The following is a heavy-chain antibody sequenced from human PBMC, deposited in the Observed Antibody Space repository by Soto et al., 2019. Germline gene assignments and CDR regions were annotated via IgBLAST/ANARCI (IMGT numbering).Heavy chain of an antibody. V-gene: IGHV3-30*18. CDR1: GFTFSAYG. D-gene: IGHD3-22*01. J-gene: IGHJ4*02. CDR3: AKDEYYYSRSGYYIFDS. Sequence: GGSLRLSCEVSGFTFSAYGMHWVRQAPGKGLEWVAAISHDGTNKNYGDSVKGRFTISRDNSKKTLYLQMNSLRPGDTALYYCAKDEYYYSRSGYYIFDSWGQGTLVTVSS. CDR2: ISHDGTNK.